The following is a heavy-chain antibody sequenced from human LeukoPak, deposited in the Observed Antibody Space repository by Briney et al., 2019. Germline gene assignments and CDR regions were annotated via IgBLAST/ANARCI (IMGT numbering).Heavy chain of an antibody. CDR2: IYYSGST. Sequence: PSETPSLTCTVSGGSISSYYWSWIRQPPGKGLEWIGYIYYSGSTNYNPSLKSRVTISVDTSKNQFSLKLSSVTAADTAVYYCARDIPGGFDPWGQGTLVTVSS. J-gene: IGHJ5*02. CDR3: ARDIPGGFDP. V-gene: IGHV4-59*01. CDR1: GGSISSYY. D-gene: IGHD2-2*02.